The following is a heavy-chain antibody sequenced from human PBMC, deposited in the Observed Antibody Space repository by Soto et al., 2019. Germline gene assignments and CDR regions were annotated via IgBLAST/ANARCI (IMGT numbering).Heavy chain of an antibody. CDR3: ARAAALSNWLGT. CDR1: GGTMSIYA. D-gene: IGHD6-13*01. V-gene: IGHV1-69*01. J-gene: IGHJ5*02. CDR2: IIPIFGTA. Sequence: LKRACEAAGGTMSIYAISCGRQAPGQGLEWMGGIIPIFGTANYAQKFQGRVTITADESTSTAYMELSSLRSEDTAVYYCARAAALSNWLGTCGQRTLGTGYS.